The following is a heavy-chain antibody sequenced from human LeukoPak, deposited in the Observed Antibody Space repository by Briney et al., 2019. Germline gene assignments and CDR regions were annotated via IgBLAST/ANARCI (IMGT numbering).Heavy chain of an antibody. J-gene: IGHJ2*01. D-gene: IGHD3-22*01. CDR2: IYSTGIT. V-gene: IGHV4-59*08. CDR1: GGSIFSSY. Sequence: ETLSLTCTVSGGSIFSSYWNWIREPPGRGLEWIGYIYSTGITSYNPSLKSRGTISIATSKNQFSLRLNSVTAADTAFYYCARRAYFDTSGYSPAAGYFDLWGRGTLVTVS. CDR3: ARRAYFDTSGYSPAAGYFDL.